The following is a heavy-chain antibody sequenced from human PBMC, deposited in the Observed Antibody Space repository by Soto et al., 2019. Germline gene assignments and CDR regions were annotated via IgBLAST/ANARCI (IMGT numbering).Heavy chain of an antibody. CDR2: IKSKTDGGTT. CDR1: GFTFSNAW. J-gene: IGHJ5*02. D-gene: IGHD1-20*01. Sequence: PGGSLRLSCAASGFTFSNAWMNWVRQAPGKGLEWVGRIKSKTDGGTTDYAAPVKGRFTISRDDSKNTLYLQMNSLKTEDTAVYYCTTDRVYIVSPPSGFDPWGQGTLVTVSS. V-gene: IGHV3-15*07. CDR3: TTDRVYIVSPPSGFDP.